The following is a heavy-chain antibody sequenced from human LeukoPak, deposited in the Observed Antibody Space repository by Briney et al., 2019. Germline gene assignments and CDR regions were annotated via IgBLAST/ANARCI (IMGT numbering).Heavy chain of an antibody. J-gene: IGHJ5*02. D-gene: IGHD6-19*01. CDR2: ISGSGGST. CDR1: GFTFSSYA. V-gene: IGHV3-23*01. CDR3: AKDRVAVAPIHGYNWFDP. Sequence: PGGSLRLSCAASGFTFSSYAMSWVRQAPGKGLEWVSAISGSGGSTYYADSVKGRFTISRDNSKNTLYLQMNSLRAEDTAVYYCAKDRVAVAPIHGYNWFDPWGRGTLVTVSS.